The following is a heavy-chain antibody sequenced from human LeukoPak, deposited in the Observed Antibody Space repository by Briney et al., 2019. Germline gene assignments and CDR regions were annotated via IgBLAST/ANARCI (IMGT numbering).Heavy chain of an antibody. CDR2: INPSGGST. Sequence: ASVKVSCKASGYTFTSYYMHWVRQAPGQGLEWMGIINPSGGSTSYAQKFQGRVTITADKSTSTAYMELSSLRSEDTAVYYCARVVDSGYDEFGYYGMDVWGQGTTVTVSS. CDR3: ARVVDSGYDEFGYYGMDV. D-gene: IGHD5-12*01. CDR1: GYTFTSYY. J-gene: IGHJ6*02. V-gene: IGHV1-46*01.